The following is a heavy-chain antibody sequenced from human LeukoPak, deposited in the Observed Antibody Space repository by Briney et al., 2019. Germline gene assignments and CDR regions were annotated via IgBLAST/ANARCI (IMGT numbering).Heavy chain of an antibody. V-gene: IGHV3-53*01. Sequence: GGSLRLSCAASGFTVSSNYMSWVRQAPGKGLEWVSVIYSGGSTYYADSVKGRFTISRDNSKSTLYIQMNSLRAEDTAVYYCAKGGSYRSQPYFDYWGQGTPVTVSS. CDR1: GFTVSSNY. CDR3: AKGGSYRSQPYFDY. D-gene: IGHD3-16*02. CDR2: IYSGGST. J-gene: IGHJ4*02.